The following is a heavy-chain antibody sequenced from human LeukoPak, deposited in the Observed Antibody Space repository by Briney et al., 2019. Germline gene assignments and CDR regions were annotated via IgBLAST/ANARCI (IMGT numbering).Heavy chain of an antibody. V-gene: IGHV5-51*07. J-gene: IGHJ6*02. Sequence: GESLKISCKGSGYSFTSYWIGWVHQMPGKGLEWMGIIYPGDSVTRYSPSFQGQVTISADKSISTAYLQWSSLKASDTAMYYCARQEASFSGTYRVWGQGTTVTVSS. CDR1: GYSFTSYW. CDR2: IYPGDSVT. CDR3: ARQEASFSGTYRV. D-gene: IGHD1-26*01.